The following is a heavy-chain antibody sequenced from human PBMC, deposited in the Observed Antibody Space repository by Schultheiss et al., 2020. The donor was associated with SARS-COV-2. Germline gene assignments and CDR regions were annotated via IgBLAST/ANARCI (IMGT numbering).Heavy chain of an antibody. J-gene: IGHJ4*02. V-gene: IGHV1-2*02. CDR2: INPNNGDT. D-gene: IGHD1-1*01. Sequence: ASVKVSCKASGGTFSSYAISWVRQAPGQGLEWMGWINPNNGDTNCVQKFQDRVTMTRDTSISTVYMELTSLKSDDTAVYYCARGPSTGKYDYWGQGTLVTVSS. CDR1: GGTFSSYA. CDR3: ARGPSTGKYDY.